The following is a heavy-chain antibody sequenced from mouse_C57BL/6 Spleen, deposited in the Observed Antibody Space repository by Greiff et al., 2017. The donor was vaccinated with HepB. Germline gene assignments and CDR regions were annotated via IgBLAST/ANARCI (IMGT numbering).Heavy chain of an antibody. CDR1: GYTFTSYW. Sequence: VQLQQPGAELVKPGASVKLSCKASGYTFTSYWMQWVKQRPGQGLEWIGEIDPSDSYTNYNQKFKGKATLTVDTSSSTAYMQLSSLTSEDSAVYYCAPYYGNSAWFAYWGQGTLVTVSA. J-gene: IGHJ3*01. CDR3: APYYGNSAWFAY. V-gene: IGHV1-50*01. D-gene: IGHD2-10*01. CDR2: IDPSDSYT.